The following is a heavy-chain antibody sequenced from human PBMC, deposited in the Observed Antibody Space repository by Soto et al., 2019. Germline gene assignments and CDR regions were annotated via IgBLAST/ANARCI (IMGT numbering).Heavy chain of an antibody. V-gene: IGHV4-59*12. D-gene: IGHD2-8*02. CDR3: ARDKITGLFDC. Sequence: LETLSLTCTVSGGSISSYYWSWIRQPPGKGLEWIAYIYYSGSTNYNPSLKSRVTISVDTSKNQFSLKLSSVTAADTAVYYCARDKITGLFDCWGQGTLVTVSS. J-gene: IGHJ4*02. CDR1: GGSISSYY. CDR2: IYYSGST.